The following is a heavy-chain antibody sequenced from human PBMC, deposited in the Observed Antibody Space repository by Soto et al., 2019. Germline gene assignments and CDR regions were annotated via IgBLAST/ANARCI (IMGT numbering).Heavy chain of an antibody. J-gene: IGHJ4*02. D-gene: IGHD6-19*01. CDR2: ISGSGGST. Sequence: HPGGSLRLSCAASGFTFSSYAMSWVRQALGKGLEWVSAISGSGGSTYYADSVKGRFTISRDNSKNTLYLQMNSLRAEDTAVYYCAKDPDREQWPYYFDYWGQGTLVTVSS. CDR1: GFTFSSYA. CDR3: AKDPDREQWPYYFDY. V-gene: IGHV3-23*01.